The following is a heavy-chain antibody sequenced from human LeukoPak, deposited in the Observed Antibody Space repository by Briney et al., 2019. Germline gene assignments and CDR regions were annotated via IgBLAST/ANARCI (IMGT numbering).Heavy chain of an antibody. CDR3: ARDQSSGWYVDYYYGMDV. J-gene: IGHJ6*02. V-gene: IGHV1-69*05. D-gene: IGHD6-19*01. CDR2: IIPIFGTA. Sequence: SVKVSCKASGGTFSSYAISWVRQAPGQGLEWMGGIIPIFGTANYAQKLQGRVTMTTDTSTSTAYMELRSLRSDDTAVYYCARDQSSGWYVDYYYGMDVWGQGTTVTVSS. CDR1: GGTFSSYA.